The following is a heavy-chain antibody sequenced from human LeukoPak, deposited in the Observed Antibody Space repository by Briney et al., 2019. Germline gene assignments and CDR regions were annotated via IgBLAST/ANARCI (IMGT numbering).Heavy chain of an antibody. J-gene: IGHJ4*02. D-gene: IGHD4-17*01. CDR3: ARDHGDSFNFDY. V-gene: IGHV4-31*03. CDR2: IYYSGNT. Sequence: PSETLSLTCTVSGGSISSGGYYWSCIPPHQGRGLEWIGYIYYSGNTYYNPSLKSRVTISVDTSKNQFSLKLSSVTAADTAVYYCARDHGDSFNFDYWGQGTLVTVSS. CDR1: GGSISSGGYY.